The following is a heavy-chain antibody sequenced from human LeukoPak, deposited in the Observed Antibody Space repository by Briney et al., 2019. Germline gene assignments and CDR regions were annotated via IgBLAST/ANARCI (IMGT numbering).Heavy chain of an antibody. Sequence: SETLSLTCAVYGGSFSGYYWSWIRQPPGKGLEWIGEINHSGSTNYNPSLKSRVTISVDTSKNQFSLKLSSVTAADKAEYYCARGIAAAVYYYYYYMDVWGKGTTVTVSS. V-gene: IGHV4-34*01. CDR2: INHSGST. J-gene: IGHJ6*03. D-gene: IGHD6-13*01. CDR1: GGSFSGYY. CDR3: ARGIAAAVYYYYYYMDV.